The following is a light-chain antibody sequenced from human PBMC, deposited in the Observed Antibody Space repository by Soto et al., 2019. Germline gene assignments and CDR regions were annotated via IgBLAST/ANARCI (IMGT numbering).Light chain of an antibody. Sequence: QAVVTQEPSLTVSPGGTVTLTCASSTAAVTSGYYPNWFQQKPGQAPRALIYSTSNKQSWTPARFSGSLLGGKAALTLSGVQPEDESEYYCLRCYGAAPVFGGGTKLTVL. V-gene: IGLV7-43*01. CDR1: TAAVTSGYY. CDR3: LRCYGAAPV. J-gene: IGLJ3*02. CDR2: STS.